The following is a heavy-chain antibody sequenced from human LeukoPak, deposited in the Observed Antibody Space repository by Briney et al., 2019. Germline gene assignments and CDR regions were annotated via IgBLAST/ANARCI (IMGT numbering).Heavy chain of an antibody. D-gene: IGHD6-6*01. CDR3: ARLYSSSSAYLYYFDY. J-gene: IGHJ4*02. CDR2: IYYSGST. V-gene: IGHV4-39*01. CDR1: GGSISSSSYY. Sequence: SETLSLTCSVSGGSISSSSYYWGWIRQPPGKGLEWIGSIYYSGSTYYNPSLKSRVTISVDTSKNQFSLKLSSVTAADTAVYYCARLYSSSSAYLYYFDYWGQGTLVTVSS.